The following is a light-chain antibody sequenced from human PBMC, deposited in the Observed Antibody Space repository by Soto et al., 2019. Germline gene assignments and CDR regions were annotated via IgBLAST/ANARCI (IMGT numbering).Light chain of an antibody. CDR3: CSYAGSSPFVV. CDR2: EGS. Sequence: QSALTQPASVSGSPGQSITISCTGTSSDVGSYNFVSWYQQHPCKAPKLMIYEGSKRPSGISDRFSGSKSGNTASLTISGRQAKDEVDYYCCSYAGSSPFVVFGGGTQLTVL. CDR1: SSDVGSYNF. V-gene: IGLV2-23*03. J-gene: IGLJ2*01.